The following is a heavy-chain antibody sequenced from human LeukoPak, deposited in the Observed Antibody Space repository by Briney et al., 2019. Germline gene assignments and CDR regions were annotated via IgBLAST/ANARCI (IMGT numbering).Heavy chain of an antibody. CDR2: INPNSGGT. CDR3: ARGSYSSGWPTYDYYFDY. Sequence: ASVKVSYKASGYTFTGYYMHWVRQAPGQGLEWMGRINPNSGGTNYAQKFQGWVTMTRDTSISTAYMELSRLRSDDTAVYYCARGSYSSGWPTYDYYFDYWGQGTLVTVSS. J-gene: IGHJ4*02. D-gene: IGHD6-19*01. CDR1: GYTFTGYY. V-gene: IGHV1-2*04.